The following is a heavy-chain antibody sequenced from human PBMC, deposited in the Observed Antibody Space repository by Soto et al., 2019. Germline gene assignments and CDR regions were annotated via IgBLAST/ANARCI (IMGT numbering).Heavy chain of an antibody. Sequence: PSETLSLTCTVSSGSISSYYWSWIRQPPGKGLEWIGYIYYSGSTYYNPSLKSRVTISVDTSKNQFSLKLSSVTAADTAVYYCASRKSSPYFDYWGQGTLVTVSS. V-gene: IGHV4-59*08. CDR2: IYYSGST. J-gene: IGHJ4*02. D-gene: IGHD3-10*01. CDR1: SGSISSYY. CDR3: ASRKSSPYFDY.